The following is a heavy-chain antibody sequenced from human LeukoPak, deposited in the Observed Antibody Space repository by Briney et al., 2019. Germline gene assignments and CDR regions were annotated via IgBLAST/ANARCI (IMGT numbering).Heavy chain of an antibody. CDR3: ARALRFLEWLYSGMDV. D-gene: IGHD3-3*01. Sequence: ASVKVSCKASGYTFTSYGISWVRQAPGQGLEWMGIINPSAGSTSYAQKFQGRVTMTRDTSTSTVYMELSSLRSEDTAVYYCARALRFLEWLYSGMDVWGQGTTVIVSS. CDR2: INPSAGST. V-gene: IGHV1-46*01. J-gene: IGHJ6*02. CDR1: GYTFTSYG.